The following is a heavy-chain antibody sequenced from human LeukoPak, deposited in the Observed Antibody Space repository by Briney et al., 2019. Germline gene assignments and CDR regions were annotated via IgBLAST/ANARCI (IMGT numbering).Heavy chain of an antibody. CDR2: IYYSGST. CDR3: ARIGYYGSGTSGMDV. CDR1: GGSLSIGGYY. J-gene: IGHJ6*02. Sequence: SQTLSLTCTVSGGSLSIGGYYCSWVRQHPGKGLEWIGYIYYSGSTYYNPSLNSRVTRSVDTSKNQFSLTLSSVTAADTAVYYCARIGYYGSGTSGMDVWGQGTTVTVSS. V-gene: IGHV4-31*03. D-gene: IGHD3-10*01.